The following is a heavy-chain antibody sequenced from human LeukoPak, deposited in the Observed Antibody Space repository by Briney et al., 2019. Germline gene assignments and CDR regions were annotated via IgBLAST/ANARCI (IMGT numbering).Heavy chain of an antibody. V-gene: IGHV3-21*01. D-gene: IGHD2-21*02. CDR1: GFTFSSYS. CDR2: ISSSSSYI. J-gene: IGHJ5*02. Sequence: NPGGSLRLSCAATGFTFSSYSMNWVRQAPGKGLEWVSSISSSSSYIYYADSVKGRFTISRDNAKNSLYLQMNSLRAEDTAVYYCARDQEECGDCPWGQGTLVTVSS. CDR3: ARDQEECGDCP.